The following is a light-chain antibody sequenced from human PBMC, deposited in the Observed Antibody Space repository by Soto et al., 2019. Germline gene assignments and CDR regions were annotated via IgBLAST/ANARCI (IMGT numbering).Light chain of an antibody. J-gene: IGLJ2*01. CDR1: SSDVGGYNY. Sequence: QSALTQPASVSGSPGQSITISCTGTSSDVGGYNYVSWYQQHPGKAPKLMIYEVSNRPSGVSNRFSGSKSGNTASLTISGLQAEDVADYYCSSYTSSSTLVFGGGTKRTVL. CDR2: EVS. V-gene: IGLV2-14*01. CDR3: SSYTSSSTLV.